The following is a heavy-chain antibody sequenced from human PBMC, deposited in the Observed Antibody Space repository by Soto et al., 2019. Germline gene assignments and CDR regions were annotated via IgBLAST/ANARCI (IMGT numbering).Heavy chain of an antibody. D-gene: IGHD3-22*01. J-gene: IGHJ4*02. V-gene: IGHV1-3*01. CDR2: INAGNGNT. CDR3: ARGPSSGYFAHDY. Sequence: ASVKVSCKASGYTFTSYAMHWVRQAPGQRLEWMGWINAGNGNTKYSQKFQGRVTITRDTSASTAYMELSSLRSEDTAVYYCARGPSSGYFAHDYWGQGTLVTVSS. CDR1: GYTFTSYA.